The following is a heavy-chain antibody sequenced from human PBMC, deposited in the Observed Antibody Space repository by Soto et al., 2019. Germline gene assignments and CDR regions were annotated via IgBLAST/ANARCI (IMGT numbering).Heavy chain of an antibody. V-gene: IGHV1-18*01. D-gene: IGHD1-26*01. CDR1: GYTFTSYG. CDR3: ARDQSWRSGSPRDNNRFDP. Sequence: ASVKVSCKASGYTFTSYGISWVRQAPGQGLEWMGWISAYNGNTNYAQKLQGRVTMTTDTSTSTAYMELRSLRSDDTAVYYCARDQSWRSGSPRDNNRFDPWGQGTLVTVSS. CDR2: ISAYNGNT. J-gene: IGHJ5*02.